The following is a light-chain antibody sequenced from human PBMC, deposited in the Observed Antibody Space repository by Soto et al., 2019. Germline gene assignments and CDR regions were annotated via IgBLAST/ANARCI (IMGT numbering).Light chain of an antibody. V-gene: IGLV2-14*01. CDR2: KVT. CDR1: SSDVGGYNY. J-gene: IGLJ2*01. CDR3: GSYTITNTVV. Sequence: QPVLTQPASVSGSPGQSITISCTGSSSDVGGYNYVSWYQHHPGKAPKLMIYKVTDRPSGVSGRFSGSKSGNTASLTISGLQAEDEGHYYCGSYTITNTVVFGGGTKLTVL.